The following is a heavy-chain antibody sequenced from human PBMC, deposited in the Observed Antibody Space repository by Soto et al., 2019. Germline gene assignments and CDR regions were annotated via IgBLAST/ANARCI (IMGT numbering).Heavy chain of an antibody. V-gene: IGHV4-31*03. CDR2: IYYSGST. CDR3: ARAKKGIAAAENWFGP. D-gene: IGHD6-13*01. Sequence: KPSETLSLTCTVPGGSIISGGYYWSWIRQHPGKGLEWIGYIYYSGSTYYNPSLKSRVTISVDTSKNQFSLKLSSVTAADTAVYYCARAKKGIAAAENWFGPWGQGTLVTV. CDR1: GGSIISGGYY. J-gene: IGHJ5*02.